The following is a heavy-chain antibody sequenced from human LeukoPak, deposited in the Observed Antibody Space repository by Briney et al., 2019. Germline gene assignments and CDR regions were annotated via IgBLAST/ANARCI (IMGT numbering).Heavy chain of an antibody. J-gene: IGHJ4*02. CDR1: GGTFSSYA. CDR3: ARCSPGDSSNFYAVLQY. CDR2: IIPVFGTT. V-gene: IGHV1-69*06. Sequence: SVKVSCKASGGTFSSYAVSWVRLTPGQGLEWLGGIIPVFGTTTYAQKFQAKVTVTADKSTNTAYLEIGSLTSDDTAVYYCARCSPGDSSNFYAVLQYWGQGTQVTVST. D-gene: IGHD3-22*01.